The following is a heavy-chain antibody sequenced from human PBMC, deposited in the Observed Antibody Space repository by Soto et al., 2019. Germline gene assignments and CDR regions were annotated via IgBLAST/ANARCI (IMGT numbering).Heavy chain of an antibody. D-gene: IGHD7-27*01. V-gene: IGHV1-2*02. J-gene: IGHJ4*02. CDR2: INLNSGGGT. CDR3: AGSRTGALDY. CDR1: GFTFIGHY. Sequence: QVQLVQSGAEVKKPGASVKLSCQASGFTFIGHYIHWVRQAPGQGLEWVGWINLNSGGGTVYAQKFQGRVTMTADTSTSLAYMDLTSLREDDTAVYYCAGSRTGALDYWGPGALVTVSS.